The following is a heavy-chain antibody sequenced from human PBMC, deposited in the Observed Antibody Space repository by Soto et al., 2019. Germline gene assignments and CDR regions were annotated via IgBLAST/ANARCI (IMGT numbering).Heavy chain of an antibody. V-gene: IGHV2-5*01. CDR3: ARGLATLPVFAFDI. D-gene: IGHD6-6*01. J-gene: IGHJ3*02. CDR1: GISLSTSGVG. Sequence: SGPTLVNPTQTLTLTCTLSGISLSTSGVGLGWIRQTPGKALEWLALIYWNDDKHYSPSLKTRLTITKDTSKNQAVLTMTNMDPVDTATYYCARGLATLPVFAFDIWGQGTVVTVSS. CDR2: IYWNDDK.